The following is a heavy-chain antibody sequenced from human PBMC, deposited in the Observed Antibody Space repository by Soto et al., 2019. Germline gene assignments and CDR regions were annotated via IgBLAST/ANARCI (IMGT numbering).Heavy chain of an antibody. V-gene: IGHV1-69*13. D-gene: IGHD6-19*01. CDR3: ATTGIAVAGEYYYFDY. J-gene: IGHJ4*02. CDR1: GGTFSSYA. CDR2: IFPIFGTA. Sequence: SVKVSCKASGGTFSSYAISWVRQAPGQGLEWMGGIFPIFGTANYAQKFQGRVTITADESTSTAYMELSSLRSEDTAVYYCATTGIAVAGEYYYFDYWGQGTLVTVSS.